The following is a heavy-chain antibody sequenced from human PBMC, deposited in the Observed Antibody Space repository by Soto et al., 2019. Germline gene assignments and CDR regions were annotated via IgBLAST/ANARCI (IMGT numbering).Heavy chain of an antibody. J-gene: IGHJ4*02. CDR3: AKDLAYDILTGYWFEY. D-gene: IGHD3-9*01. V-gene: IGHV3-23*01. CDR2: IGGSGGRT. Sequence: GGSLRLSCAASGFTFSGYAMSWVRQAPGKGLEWVSGIGGSGGRTNYAESVKGRFTISRDNSKNTLYLQMNSRRAEDTAVYFCAKDLAYDILTGYWFEYWGPGTLVTVSS. CDR1: GFTFSGYA.